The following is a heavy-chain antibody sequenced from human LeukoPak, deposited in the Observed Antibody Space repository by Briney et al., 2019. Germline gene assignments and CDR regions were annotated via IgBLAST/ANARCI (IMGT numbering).Heavy chain of an antibody. CDR2: INPNSGGT. V-gene: IGHV1-2*02. Sequence: APVKVSCKASGYTFTGYYMHWVRQAPGQGLEWMGWINPNSGGTNYAQKFQGRVTMTRDTSISTAYMELSRLRSDDTAVYYCARSGAAGFNYYYYYGMDVWGQGTTVTVSS. D-gene: IGHD6-19*01. J-gene: IGHJ6*02. CDR3: ARSGAAGFNYYYYYGMDV. CDR1: GYTFTGYY.